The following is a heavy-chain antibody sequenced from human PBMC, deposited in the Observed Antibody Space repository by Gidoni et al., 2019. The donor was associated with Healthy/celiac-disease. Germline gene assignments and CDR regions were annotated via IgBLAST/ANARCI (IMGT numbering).Heavy chain of an antibody. Sequence: QVQLQESGSGLVKASENPYPTRPVSGGFLRWFFRSWIRQPPGKGLEWIGYIYYSGSTNYNPSLKSRVTISVDTSKNQFSLKLSSVTAADTAVYYCARADIVLMVYAIGGGAFNIWGQGTMVTVSS. CDR3: ARADIVLMVYAIGGGAFNI. J-gene: IGHJ3*02. CDR2: IYYSGST. CDR1: GGFLRWFF. D-gene: IGHD2-8*01. V-gene: IGHV4-59*01.